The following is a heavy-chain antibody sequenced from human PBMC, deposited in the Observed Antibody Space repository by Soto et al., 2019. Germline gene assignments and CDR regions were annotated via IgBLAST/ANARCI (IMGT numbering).Heavy chain of an antibody. J-gene: IGHJ6*02. CDR1: GDSVSSNSAA. CDR3: ARDLGYSSSDYYYYYGMDV. D-gene: IGHD6-6*01. V-gene: IGHV6-1*01. CDR2: TYYRSKWYN. Sequence: SQTLSLTCAISGDSVSSNSAAWNWIRQSPSRGLEWLGRTYYRSKWYNDYAVSVKSRITINPDTSKNQFSLQLNSATPEDTAVYYCARDLGYSSSDYYYYYGMDVWGQGTTVTVSS.